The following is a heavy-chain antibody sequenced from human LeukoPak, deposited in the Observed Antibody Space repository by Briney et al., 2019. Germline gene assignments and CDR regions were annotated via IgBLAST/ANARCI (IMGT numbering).Heavy chain of an antibody. CDR3: ARDGTAAGLYFDL. CDR1: GFTLTDFW. J-gene: IGHJ4*01. D-gene: IGHD6-13*01. CDR2: IRQDGGET. V-gene: IGHV3-7*04. Sequence: GGSLSLSCEVSGFTLTDFWLNWVREAPGKGPEWVASIRQDGGETTYVDSVKSRFTISRDKPKSSLSLQLNGLRAEDTAVYYCARDGTAAGLYFDLWGQGTLVTVSS.